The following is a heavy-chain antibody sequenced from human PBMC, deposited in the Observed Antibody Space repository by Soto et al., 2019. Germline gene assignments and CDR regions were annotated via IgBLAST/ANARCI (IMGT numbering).Heavy chain of an antibody. J-gene: IGHJ4*02. Sequence: VQLVESGGGVVQPGGSLRLSCATSGFPFSDYYMSWIRQAPGKGLEWLSHISPKSTYRNYADSVKGRFTISRDNTKSSLFLQMNSLGVEDTAVYYCARGGGGGLFEHWGQGVLVTVSS. CDR3: ARGGGGGLFEH. V-gene: IGHV3-11*06. D-gene: IGHD2-21*01. CDR2: ISPKSTYR. CDR1: GFPFSDYY.